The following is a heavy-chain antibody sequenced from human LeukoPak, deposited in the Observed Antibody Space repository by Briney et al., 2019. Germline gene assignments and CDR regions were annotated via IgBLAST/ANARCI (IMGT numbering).Heavy chain of an antibody. V-gene: IGHV4-59*08. CDR1: GGSISSYY. Sequence: PSETLSLTCTVSGGSISSYYWSWIRQPPGKGLEWIGYIFYSGSTNYNPSLKSRFTISVDTSKNQFSLKLSSVTAADTAVYYCARVREMATIDYWGQGTLVTVSS. D-gene: IGHD5-24*01. CDR3: ARVREMATIDY. CDR2: IFYSGST. J-gene: IGHJ4*02.